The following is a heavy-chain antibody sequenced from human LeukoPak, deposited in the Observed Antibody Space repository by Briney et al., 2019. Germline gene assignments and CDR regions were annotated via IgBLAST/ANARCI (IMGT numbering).Heavy chain of an antibody. J-gene: IGHJ6*02. D-gene: IGHD6-6*01. V-gene: IGHV5-51*01. CDR3: ARFSEQLVPYYYYGMDV. Sequence: GESLKISCKGSGYSFTSYWIGRVRQMPGKGLEWMGIIYPGDSDTRYSPSFQGQVTISADKSISTAYLQWSSLKASDTAMYYCARFSEQLVPYYYYGMDVWGQGTTVTVSS. CDR2: IYPGDSDT. CDR1: GYSFTSYW.